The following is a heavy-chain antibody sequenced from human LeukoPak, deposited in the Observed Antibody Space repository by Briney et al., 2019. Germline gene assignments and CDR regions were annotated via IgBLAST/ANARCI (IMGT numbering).Heavy chain of an antibody. D-gene: IGHD5-12*01. CDR2: ISYDGSNK. V-gene: IGHV3-30*18. J-gene: IGHJ3*02. CDR1: GFTFSSYG. CDR3: ANPNLRRAAFRHDAFDI. Sequence: GGSLRLSCAASGFTFSSYGMHWVRQAPGRGLEWVAVISYDGSNKYYADSVKGRFTISRDNSKNTLYLQMNSLRAEDTAVYYCANPNLRRAAFRHDAFDIWGQGTMVTGSS.